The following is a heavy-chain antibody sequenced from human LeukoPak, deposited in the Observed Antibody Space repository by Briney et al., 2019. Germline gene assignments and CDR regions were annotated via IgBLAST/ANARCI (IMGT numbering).Heavy chain of an antibody. V-gene: IGHV4-39*01. J-gene: IGHJ5*02. Sequence: SETLSLTCTVSGGSISSSSHSWGWLRQPPGKGLEWTGTIYYTGRTYYNPSLESRLTISVDTSKNQFSLKLTSVTAADTAVYFCARGLGFGEPRFDPWGQGTLVTVSS. CDR2: IYYTGRT. D-gene: IGHD3-10*01. CDR1: GGSISSSSHS. CDR3: ARGLGFGEPRFDP.